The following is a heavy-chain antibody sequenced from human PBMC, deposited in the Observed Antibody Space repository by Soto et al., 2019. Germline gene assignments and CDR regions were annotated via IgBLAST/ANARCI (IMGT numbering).Heavy chain of an antibody. D-gene: IGHD2-15*01. CDR2: IYYSGST. CDR1: GGSISSYY. Sequence: PSETLSLTCTVSGGSISSYYWSWIRQPPGKGLEWIGYIYYSGSTNYNPSLKSRVTISVDTSKNQFSLKLSSVTAADTAVYYCAGPMRYCSGGSCLVYWGQGTLVTVSS. CDR3: AGPMRYCSGGSCLVY. J-gene: IGHJ4*02. V-gene: IGHV4-59*08.